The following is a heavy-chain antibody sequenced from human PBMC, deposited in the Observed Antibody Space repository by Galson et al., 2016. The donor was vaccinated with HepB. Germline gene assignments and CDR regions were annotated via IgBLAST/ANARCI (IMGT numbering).Heavy chain of an antibody. J-gene: IGHJ4*02. CDR1: GFTFSGYY. CDR2: ISRSSDTI. CDR3: ARATAGAAARFDS. V-gene: IGHV3-48*02. Sequence: SLRLSCAASGFTFSGYYMSWVRQAPGRGLEWVSYISRSSDTIHYADSVKGRFTVSRDNGQNSLFLQMNGLRDDDTGVYYCARATAGAAARFDSWGQGTLVTVSS. D-gene: IGHD6-25*01.